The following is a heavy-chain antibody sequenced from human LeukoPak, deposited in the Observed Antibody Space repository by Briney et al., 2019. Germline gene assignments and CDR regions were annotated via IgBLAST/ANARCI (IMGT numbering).Heavy chain of an antibody. D-gene: IGHD4-11*01. CDR3: ARGGGSNYDWYFDL. Sequence: PSETLSLTCTVSGGSISSYDLSWIRQPPGKGLEWIGYIYYSGSTNYNPSPKSRVTISVDTSMNQFSLKLSSVTAADTAVYYCARGGGSNYDWYFDLWGRGTVVTVSS. CDR2: IYYSGST. J-gene: IGHJ2*01. CDR1: GGSISSYD. V-gene: IGHV4-59*01.